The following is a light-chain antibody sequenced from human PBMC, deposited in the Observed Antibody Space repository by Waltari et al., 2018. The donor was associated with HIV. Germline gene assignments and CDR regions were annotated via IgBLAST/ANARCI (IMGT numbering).Light chain of an antibody. CDR2: GAS. V-gene: IGKV3-15*01. CDR3: QQYDAWPWT. J-gene: IGKJ1*01. Sequence: EILMTQSPATLSVSPGERATLSCTASQSISSHLAWYQQKPGQPPRLLIYGASTRATGIPARFSGGGSGTDFTLTISSLQSEDFAVYYCQQYDAWPWTLGQGTKVEIK. CDR1: QSISSH.